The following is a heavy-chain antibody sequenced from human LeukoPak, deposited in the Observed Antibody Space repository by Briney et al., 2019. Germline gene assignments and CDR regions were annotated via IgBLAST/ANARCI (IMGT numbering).Heavy chain of an antibody. CDR1: GDSISTYY. CDR2: IYYSGST. Sequence: PSETLSLTCTVSGDSISTYYWSWIRQPPGKGLEWIGYIYYSGSTNYSPSLKSRVTTSVDTSKNQFSLKLSSVTAADTAVYYCARSKWGYAFDIWGQGTMVTVSS. D-gene: IGHD7-27*01. J-gene: IGHJ3*02. CDR3: ARSKWGYAFDI. V-gene: IGHV4-59*01.